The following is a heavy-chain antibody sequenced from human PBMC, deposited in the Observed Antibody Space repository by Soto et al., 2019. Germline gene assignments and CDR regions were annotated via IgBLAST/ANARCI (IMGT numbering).Heavy chain of an antibody. V-gene: IGHV4-61*08. CDR1: GGSISSGDYY. D-gene: IGHD1-1*01. CDR3: ARTLPNRQLFDS. CDR2: IYNSGRY. J-gene: IGHJ4*02. Sequence: PSETLSLTCTVSGGSISSGDYYWSWIRQSPDKGLEWIGYIYNSGRYNYNPSLESRLTISIDTSKNQFSLRLASVTAADTAVYYCARTLPNRQLFDSWSQGTLVTVPQ.